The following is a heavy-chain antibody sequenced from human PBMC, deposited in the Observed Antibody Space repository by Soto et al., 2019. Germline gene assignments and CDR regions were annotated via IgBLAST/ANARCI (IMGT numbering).Heavy chain of an antibody. J-gene: IGHJ6*02. Sequence: ASVKVSCKVFGYTLTELSMHWVRQAPGKGLEWMGGFDPEDGETIYAQKFQGRVTMTEDTSTDTAYMELSSLRSEDTAVYYCAKTGSSYGDYAYYYYYGMDVWGQGTTVTVSS. D-gene: IGHD4-17*01. CDR2: FDPEDGET. CDR3: AKTGSSYGDYAYYYYYGMDV. V-gene: IGHV1-24*01. CDR1: GYTLTELS.